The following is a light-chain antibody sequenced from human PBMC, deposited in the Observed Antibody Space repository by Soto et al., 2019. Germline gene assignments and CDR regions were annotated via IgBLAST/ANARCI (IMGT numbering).Light chain of an antibody. V-gene: IGKV1-33*01. Sequence: DIQMTQSPSSLSASVGDRVTITCQASQDISNYLNWYQQKPGKAPKLLIYDASNLETGVPSRFSGSGSGTDFTFTISSLQPEDIATYYCQQYDNLPLRTLGQGTKVEIK. CDR3: QQYDNLPLRT. CDR2: DAS. J-gene: IGKJ1*01. CDR1: QDISNY.